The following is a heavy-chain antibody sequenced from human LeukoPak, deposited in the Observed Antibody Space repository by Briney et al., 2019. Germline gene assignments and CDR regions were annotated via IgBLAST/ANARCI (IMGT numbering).Heavy chain of an antibody. CDR2: ISAYNGNT. D-gene: IGHD3-22*01. V-gene: IGHV1-18*01. Sequence: ASVKVSCKASGGTFSSYAISWVRQAPGQGLEWMGWISAYNGNTNYAQKLQGRVTMTTDTSTSTAYMELRSLRSDDTAVYYCAREPPLLRYYYYYYMDVWGKGTTVTVSS. CDR3: AREPPLLRYYYYYYMDV. J-gene: IGHJ6*03. CDR1: GGTFSSYA.